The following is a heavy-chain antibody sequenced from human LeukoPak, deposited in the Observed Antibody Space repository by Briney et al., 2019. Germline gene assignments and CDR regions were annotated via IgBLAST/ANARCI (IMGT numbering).Heavy chain of an antibody. D-gene: IGHD3-10*01. CDR2: IFYSGRT. CDR3: ARGAFTTGRFDN. CDR1: GGSISSYY. J-gene: IGHJ4*02. Sequence: PSETLSLTCTVSGGSISSYYWSWIRQHPGKGLEWIGYIFYSGRTYYNPSLKSRVTISIDTSQNHFSLRLSSVTAADTAVYFCARGAFTTGRFDNWAQGTLVTVS. V-gene: IGHV4-59*06.